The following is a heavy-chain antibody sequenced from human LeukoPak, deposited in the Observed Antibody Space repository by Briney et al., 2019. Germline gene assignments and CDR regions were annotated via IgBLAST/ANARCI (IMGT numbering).Heavy chain of an antibody. Sequence: SETLSLTCTVSGGSISSGGHYWSWIRQHPGKGLEWIGYIYYSGSTYYNPSLKSRVTISVDTSKNQFSLKLSSVTAADTAVYYCAPCSRTGGWFDPWGQGTLVTVSS. J-gene: IGHJ5*02. CDR3: APCSRTGGWFDP. CDR2: IYYSGST. V-gene: IGHV4-31*03. CDR1: GGSISSGGHY. D-gene: IGHD6-13*01.